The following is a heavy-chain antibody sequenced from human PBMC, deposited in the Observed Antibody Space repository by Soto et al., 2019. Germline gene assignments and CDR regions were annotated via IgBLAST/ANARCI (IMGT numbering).Heavy chain of an antibody. D-gene: IGHD1-26*01. V-gene: IGHV3-23*01. CDR1: GFSFNKFA. CDR3: ATLGPARLLAS. CDR2: ITGSGGTI. J-gene: IGHJ4*02. Sequence: VGSLRLSCAASGFSFNKFAMIWVRQAPGKGQEWVSGITGSGGTIEYAASVKGRFTISRDNSKNTLYLQMNSLRAEDTAVYYCATLGPARLLASWGQGTLVTVSS.